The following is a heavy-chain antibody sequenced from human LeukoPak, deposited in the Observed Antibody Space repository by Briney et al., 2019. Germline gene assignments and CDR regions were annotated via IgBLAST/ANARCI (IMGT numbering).Heavy chain of an antibody. CDR3: AKGESFAFAT. CDR1: GFTFSTYD. V-gene: IGHV3-23*01. D-gene: IGHD2-21*01. CDR2: FGRSAST. J-gene: IGHJ3*02. Sequence: QPGGSLRLSCAASGFTFSTYDMQWVRQAPGKGLEWVSGFGRSASTYYTDSVKGRFTISRDNSKNTLYLQMNSLRAEDTAVYYCAKGESFAFATWGQGTMVTVSS.